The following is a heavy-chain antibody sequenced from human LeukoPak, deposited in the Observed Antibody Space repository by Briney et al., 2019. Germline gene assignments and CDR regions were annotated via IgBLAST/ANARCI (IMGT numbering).Heavy chain of an antibody. CDR1: GFTFSSYA. J-gene: IGHJ4*02. CDR2: ISGSGGST. CDR3: AKVPHFFPYYFDY. V-gene: IGHV3-23*01. D-gene: IGHD2/OR15-2a*01. Sequence: PGGSLRLSCAASGFTFSSYAMGWVRQAPGKGLEWVSAISGSGGSTYYADSVKGRFTISRDNSKNTLYLQMNSLRAEDTAVYYCAKVPHFFPYYFDYWGQGTLVTVSS.